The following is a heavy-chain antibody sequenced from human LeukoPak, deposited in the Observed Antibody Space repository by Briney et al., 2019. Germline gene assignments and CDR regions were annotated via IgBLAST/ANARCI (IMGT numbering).Heavy chain of an antibody. CDR2: INPNSGGT. D-gene: IGHD6-19*01. Sequence: ASVKVSCEASGYTFTGYYMHWVRQAPGQGLEWMGWINPNSGGTNYAQKFQGRVTMTRDTSISTAYMELSRLRSDDTAVYYCARGSIAVAGSLDYWGQGTLVTVSS. V-gene: IGHV1-2*02. CDR1: GYTFTGYY. CDR3: ARGSIAVAGSLDY. J-gene: IGHJ4*02.